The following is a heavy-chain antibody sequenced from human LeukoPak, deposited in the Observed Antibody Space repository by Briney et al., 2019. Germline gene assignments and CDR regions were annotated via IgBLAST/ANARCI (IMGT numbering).Heavy chain of an antibody. CDR3: ARHGGHYQSDH. V-gene: IGHV4-4*02. CDR1: GGSITSNH. J-gene: IGHJ4*02. Sequence: SETLSLTCTVSGGSITSNHWSWVRQPPGKGLEWIGQVHHSGGTSYNPSLRSRVTISIDKSENQFSLKLNSVTAADTAVYYCARHGGHYQSDHWGQGTLVTVSS. CDR2: VHHSGGT. D-gene: IGHD2-21*01.